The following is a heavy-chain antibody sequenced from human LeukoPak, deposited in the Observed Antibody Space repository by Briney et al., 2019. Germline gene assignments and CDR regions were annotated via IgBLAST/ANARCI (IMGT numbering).Heavy chain of an antibody. CDR1: GFKFDDYG. Sequence: GGSLRLSCAASGFKFDDYGMSWVRQGPGKGLEWVSGINWNGGSTDYADSVKGRFTISRDNAKNSLYLQMISLRAEDTALYYCARGAAGTTFDYWGQGTLVTVSS. V-gene: IGHV3-20*04. J-gene: IGHJ4*02. CDR2: INWNGGST. D-gene: IGHD1-1*01. CDR3: ARGAAGTTFDY.